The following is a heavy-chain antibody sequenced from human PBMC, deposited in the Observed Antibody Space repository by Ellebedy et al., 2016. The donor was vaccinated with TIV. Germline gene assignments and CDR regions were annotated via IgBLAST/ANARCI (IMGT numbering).Heavy chain of an antibody. CDR2: ISSSSSYI. CDR1: GFTFSSYS. CDR3: ARDQSYGGNSGSAFDI. V-gene: IGHV3-21*01. Sequence: GGSLRLSXAASGFTFSSYSMNWVRQAPGKGLEWVSSISSSSSYIYYADSVKGRFTISRDNAKNSLYLQMNSLRAEDTAVYYCARDQSYGGNSGSAFDIWGQGTMVTVSS. J-gene: IGHJ3*02. D-gene: IGHD4-23*01.